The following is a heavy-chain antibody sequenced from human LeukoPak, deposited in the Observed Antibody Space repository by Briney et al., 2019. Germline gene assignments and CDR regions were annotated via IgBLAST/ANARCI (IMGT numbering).Heavy chain of an antibody. CDR3: ARGSYYYCSGC. CDR2: IYHSGST. Sequence: PSETLSLTCTVSGGSISSGGYYWSWIRQPPGKGLEWIGYIYHSGSTYYNPSLKSRVTISVDRSKNQFSLKLSSVTAADTAVYYCARGSYYYCSGCWGQGTLVTVSS. V-gene: IGHV4-30-2*01. D-gene: IGHD3-10*01. CDR1: GGSISSGGYY. J-gene: IGHJ4*02.